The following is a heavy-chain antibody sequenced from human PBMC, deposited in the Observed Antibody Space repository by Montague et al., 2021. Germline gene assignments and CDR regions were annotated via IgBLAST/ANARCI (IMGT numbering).Heavy chain of an antibody. V-gene: IGHV4-31*03. CDR3: ARSVGYCSGGRCDTFDY. D-gene: IGHD2-15*01. Sequence: TLSLTCSVSGGSISSGGFYWSWIRQPPGKGPEWIGSIYDSGSTYYNPSLKSRLTLSRDTSKNQVSLRLTSVTAAETAVYYCARSVGYCSGGRCDTFDYWGQGTLVTVSS. CDR2: IYDSGST. J-gene: IGHJ4*02. CDR1: GGSISSGGFY.